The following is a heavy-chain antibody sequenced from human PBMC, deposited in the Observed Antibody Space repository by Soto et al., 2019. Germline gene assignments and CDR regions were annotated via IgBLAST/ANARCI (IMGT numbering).Heavy chain of an antibody. CDR1: GYTFTSYD. CDR3: AREKTSYGMDV. CDR2: MNPNSGNT. Sequence: ASVKVSFKASGYTFTSYDINWVRQATGQGLEWMGWMNPNSGNTGYAQKFQGRVTMTRNTSISTAYMELSSLRSEDTAVYYCAREKTSYGMDVWGQGTTVTVSS. V-gene: IGHV1-8*01. J-gene: IGHJ6*02.